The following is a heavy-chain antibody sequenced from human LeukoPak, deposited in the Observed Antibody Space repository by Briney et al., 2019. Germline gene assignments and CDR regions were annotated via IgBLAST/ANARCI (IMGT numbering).Heavy chain of an antibody. CDR3: ARQNYDFWPGLLHPDY. CDR1: GDSVSNNAYY. V-gene: IGHV4-39*01. J-gene: IGHJ4*02. D-gene: IGHD3/OR15-3a*01. CDR2: GHYRETT. Sequence: SEALSLTCSVFGDSVSNNAYYWAWIRQAPGKRLEWMGSGHYRETTHYSPSLKSRVTISVDTSKNQFSLKLNSVTAADTAVYYCARQNYDFWPGLLHPDYWGQGTLVTVSS.